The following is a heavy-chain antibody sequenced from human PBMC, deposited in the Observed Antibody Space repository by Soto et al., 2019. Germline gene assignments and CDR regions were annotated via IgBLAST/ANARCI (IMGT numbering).Heavy chain of an antibody. CDR1: GYTFGSKN. CDR3: GRNSGSAGGLDV. D-gene: IGHD1-26*01. V-gene: IGHV1-46*01. J-gene: IGHJ6*02. Sequence: QVQLVQSGAEVRKPGASVQISCKASGYTFGSKNIHWVRQAPGPGFEWMGTINPSGGGTDYSHTFQGRVTMTRDTSASTVFLDLSSLRSEDTAVYYCGRNSGSAGGLDVWGQGTTVIVTS. CDR2: INPSGGGT.